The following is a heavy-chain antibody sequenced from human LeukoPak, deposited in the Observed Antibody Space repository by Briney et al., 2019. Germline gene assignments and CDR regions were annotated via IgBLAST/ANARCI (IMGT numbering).Heavy chain of an antibody. V-gene: IGHV4-30-2*01. CDR1: GGSISSGGYS. J-gene: IGHJ4*02. Sequence: SETLSLTCAVSGGSISSGGYSWSWIRQPPGKGLEWIGYIYHSGSTYYNPSLKSRVTISVDRSKNQFSLKLSSVTAADTAVYYCARTTSGCSYGYRRPFDYWGQGTLVTVSS. CDR3: ARTTSGCSYGYRRPFDY. D-gene: IGHD5-18*01. CDR2: IYHSGST.